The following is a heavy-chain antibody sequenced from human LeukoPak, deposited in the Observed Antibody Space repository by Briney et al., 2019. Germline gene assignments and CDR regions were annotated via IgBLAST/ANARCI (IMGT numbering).Heavy chain of an antibody. V-gene: IGHV3-7*01. CDR1: GFTFSNYA. Sequence: PGGALRLSCAASGFTFSNYAMSWVRQAPGKGLEWVATINRDGGERYYVDSVKGRFTISRDNSKNTLYLQMNSLRAEDTAVYYCARDQPGTYTLSSTWGQGTLVTVSS. CDR3: ARDQPGTYTLSST. J-gene: IGHJ5*02. CDR2: INRDGGER. D-gene: IGHD6-19*01.